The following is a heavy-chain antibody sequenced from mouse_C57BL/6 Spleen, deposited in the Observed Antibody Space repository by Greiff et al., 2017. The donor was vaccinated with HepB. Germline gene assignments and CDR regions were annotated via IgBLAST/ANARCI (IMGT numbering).Heavy chain of an antibody. CDR1: GYTFTSYW. J-gene: IGHJ4*01. V-gene: IGHV1-69*01. CDR3: AREGGKNAMDY. Sequence: VQLQQPGAELVMPGASVKLSCKASGYTFTSYWMHWVKQRPGQGLEWIGEIDPSDSYTNYNQKFKGKSTLTVDKSSSTAYMQLSSLTSEDSAVYYCAREGGKNAMDYWGQGTSVTVSS. CDR2: IDPSDSYT.